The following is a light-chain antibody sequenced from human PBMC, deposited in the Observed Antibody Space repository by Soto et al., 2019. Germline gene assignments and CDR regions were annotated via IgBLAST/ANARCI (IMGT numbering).Light chain of an antibody. Sequence: IGLTQCAGTLSLSPGERATLSCRASQGLXSSYLAWYQQKPGQAPRLPXYGASNRAAGVPDRLSGSGSGADFSLTISRLEPEDFAVYYCQQFGRSTWTFGQGTKVDI. CDR2: GAS. J-gene: IGKJ1*01. CDR1: QGLXSSY. CDR3: QQFGRSTWT. V-gene: IGKV3-20*01.